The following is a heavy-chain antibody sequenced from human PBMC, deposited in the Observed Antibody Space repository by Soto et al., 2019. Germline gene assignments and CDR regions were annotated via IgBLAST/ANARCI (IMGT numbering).Heavy chain of an antibody. Sequence: EVQLLESGGGLVQPGGSLRLSCAASGFTFSSYGMSWVRQAPGKGLEWVSAISSSGGSAYYADSVKGRFTISRDNSKNTLYLQTNSLRAADTGVYYCASGAPSPSYWGQGTLVTVSS. CDR2: ISSSGGSA. V-gene: IGHV3-23*01. CDR1: GFTFSSYG. J-gene: IGHJ4*02. CDR3: ASGAPSPSY. D-gene: IGHD3-10*01.